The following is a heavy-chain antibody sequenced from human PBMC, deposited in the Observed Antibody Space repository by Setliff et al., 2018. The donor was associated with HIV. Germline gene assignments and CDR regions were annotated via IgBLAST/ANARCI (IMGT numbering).Heavy chain of an antibody. D-gene: IGHD3-22*01. CDR3: TTSHLITMIMVRFDY. CDR2: IYYTGST. J-gene: IGHJ4*02. CDR1: GDSITSYY. Sequence: PSETLSLTCTVSGDSITSYYWTWIRQPPGKGLEWIGHIYYTGSTYSNPSLKSRVTMSIDTSKNQFSLKLNSVTAEDTAVYYCTTSHLITMIMVRFDYWGQGTLVTVSS. V-gene: IGHV4-59*04.